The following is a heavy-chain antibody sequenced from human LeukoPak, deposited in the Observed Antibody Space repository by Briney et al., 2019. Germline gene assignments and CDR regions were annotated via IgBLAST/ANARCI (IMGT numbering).Heavy chain of an antibody. Sequence: GGSLRLSCAASGFGFSNYWMSWVRQAPGKGLEWVANMNEDGSEKNYVDSVKGRFTISRDNAQDSLYLQMNSLRAEDTAVYYCAREGGEQQLGTYWYFDLWGRGTLVTVSS. CDR3: AREGGEQQLGTYWYFDL. J-gene: IGHJ2*01. D-gene: IGHD6-13*01. V-gene: IGHV3-7*01. CDR2: MNEDGSEK. CDR1: GFGFSNYW.